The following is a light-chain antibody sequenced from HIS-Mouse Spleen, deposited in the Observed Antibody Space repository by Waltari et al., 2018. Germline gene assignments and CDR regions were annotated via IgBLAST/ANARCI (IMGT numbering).Light chain of an antibody. Sequence: QSALTQPASVSGSPGQSITISCTGTSSYVGRYNLVSWYQPHPGKAPKLMIYEGSKRPSGVSNRFSGSKSGNTASLTISGLQAEDEADYYCCSYAGSSTLVFGGGTKLTVL. CDR3: CSYAGSSTLV. CDR1: SSYVGRYNL. V-gene: IGLV2-23*01. CDR2: EGS. J-gene: IGLJ3*02.